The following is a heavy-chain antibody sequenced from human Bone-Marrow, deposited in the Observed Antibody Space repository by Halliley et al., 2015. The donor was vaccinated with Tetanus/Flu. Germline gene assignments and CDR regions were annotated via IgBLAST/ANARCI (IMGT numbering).Heavy chain of an antibody. CDR1: GNSFTNSW. Sequence: QLVQSGADVKKPGESLRISCKGSGNSFTNSWVTWVRQMPGKGLEWMGKIDPSDSYTIYSPSFQGHVTISADKSITTAYLQWSSLRASDTAMYYCARDRPGYGQYYFEYWGQGTLVTFSS. V-gene: IGHV5-10-1*01. CDR2: IDPSDSYT. D-gene: IGHD5-18*01. J-gene: IGHJ4*02. CDR3: ARDRPGYGQYYFEY.